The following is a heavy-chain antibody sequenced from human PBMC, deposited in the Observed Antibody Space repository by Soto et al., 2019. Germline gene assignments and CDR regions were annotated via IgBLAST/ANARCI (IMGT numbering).Heavy chain of an antibody. D-gene: IGHD3-9*01. J-gene: IGHJ2*01. Sequence: QVQLQQWGAGPLRPLETLSLTCGVSGGSFSGYYWAWVCQSPGKGLEWIGEINDRGSINYNPSLTSRVSISVDTSKNHYSLNLRSVTAADTAVYYCARESHNILTGPPWVWYLDLWGRCTLVTVSS. V-gene: IGHV4-34*01. CDR1: GGSFSGYY. CDR2: INDRGSI. CDR3: ARESHNILTGPPWVWYLDL.